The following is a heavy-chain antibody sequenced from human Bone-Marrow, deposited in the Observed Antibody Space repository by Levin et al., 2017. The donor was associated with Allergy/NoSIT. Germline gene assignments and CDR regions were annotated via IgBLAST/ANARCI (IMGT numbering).Heavy chain of an antibody. Sequence: ASVKVSCKVSGHTLSELSIHWVRQPPGKGLEWMGSFEPEDGGTVYAQKFEGRVTMTEEISTDTAYMELNSLTFEDTAFYYCTTSGRVGEMLDDACDIWGQGTRVTVSS. D-gene: IGHD3-10*01. CDR2: FEPEDGGT. CDR1: GHTLSELS. J-gene: IGHJ3*02. CDR3: TTSGRVGEMLDDACDI. V-gene: IGHV1-24*01.